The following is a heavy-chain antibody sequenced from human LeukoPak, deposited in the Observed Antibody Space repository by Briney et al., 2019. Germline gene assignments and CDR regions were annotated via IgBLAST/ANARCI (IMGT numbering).Heavy chain of an antibody. CDR3: ASGRMDWFDP. Sequence: SETLSLTCTVSGGSISSSSYYRGWIRQPPGKGLEWIGSIYYSGSTYYNPSLKSRVTISLDTPKNQFSLKLSSVTAADTAVYYCASGRMDWFDPWGQGTLVTVSS. V-gene: IGHV4-39*07. CDR2: IYYSGST. D-gene: IGHD1-14*01. J-gene: IGHJ5*02. CDR1: GGSISSSSYY.